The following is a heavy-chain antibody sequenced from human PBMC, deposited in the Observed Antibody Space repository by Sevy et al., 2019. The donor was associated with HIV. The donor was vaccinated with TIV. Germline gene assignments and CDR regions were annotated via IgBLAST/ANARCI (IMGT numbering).Heavy chain of an antibody. CDR1: GFTFSSYG. D-gene: IGHD6-13*01. CDR2: IWYDGSNK. Sequence: GGSLRLSCAASGFTFSSYGMHWVRQAPGKGLEWVAVIWYDGSNKYDADSVKGRFTISRDNSKNTLYLQMNSLRAEDTAVYYCARDPGIAAAGTRGYFDYWGQGTLVTVSS. V-gene: IGHV3-33*01. J-gene: IGHJ4*02. CDR3: ARDPGIAAAGTRGYFDY.